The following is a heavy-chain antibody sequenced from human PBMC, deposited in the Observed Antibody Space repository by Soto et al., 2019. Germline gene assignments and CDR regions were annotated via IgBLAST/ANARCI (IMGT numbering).Heavy chain of an antibody. D-gene: IGHD6-13*01. V-gene: IGHV6-1*01. CDR3: VRLIGNSWLDY. CDR2: TYYRSKLYN. Sequence: SQTLSLTCVISGDSVSSNDATWDWIRQSPLRGLEWLGRTYYRSKLYNDYAVSVKSRITINPDTSKNQISLQLNSVTPEDTAVYYCVRLIGNSWLDYWGQGTLVTVSS. CDR1: GDSVSSNDAT. J-gene: IGHJ4*02.